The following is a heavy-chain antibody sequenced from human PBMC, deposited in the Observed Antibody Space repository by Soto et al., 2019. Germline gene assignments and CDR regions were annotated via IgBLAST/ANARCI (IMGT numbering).Heavy chain of an antibody. CDR2: IYYSGNT. D-gene: IGHD3-16*01. Sequence: SETLSLTCTVSGGSTSSDNYWSWIRQPPGKGLEWIGHIYYSGNTDYNPSLKSRPAISIDTSKNQFSLKLSSVTAADTAVYFCAREGGESSDGLYYFDSWGQGSLVTVSS. V-gene: IGHV4-30-4*01. CDR1: GGSTSSDNY. J-gene: IGHJ4*02. CDR3: AREGGESSDGLYYFDS.